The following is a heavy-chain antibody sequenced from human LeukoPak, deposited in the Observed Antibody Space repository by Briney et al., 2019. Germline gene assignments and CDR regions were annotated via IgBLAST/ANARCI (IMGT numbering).Heavy chain of an antibody. Sequence: GASVKVSCKASGYTFTGYYMHWVRQAPGQGLEWMGRINPNSGGTNYAQKFQGRVTMTRDTSISTAYMELSRLRSDDTAVYYCARATYYYDSSGYPIRYFDYWGQGTLVTVSS. D-gene: IGHD3-22*01. CDR2: INPNSGGT. CDR1: GYTFTGYY. J-gene: IGHJ4*02. V-gene: IGHV1-2*06. CDR3: ARATYYYDSSGYPIRYFDY.